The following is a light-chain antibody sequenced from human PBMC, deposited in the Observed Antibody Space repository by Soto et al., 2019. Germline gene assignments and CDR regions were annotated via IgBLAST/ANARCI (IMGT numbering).Light chain of an antibody. CDR3: QQRSNWPPIT. CDR2: DAS. Sequence: EIVMTQSPATRSVSPGERATLSCRASQSVSSYLAWYQQKPGQAPRLLIYDASNRATGIPARFSGSGSGTDFTLTISNVEPEDFAVYYCQQRSNWPPITFGQGTRLEIK. J-gene: IGKJ5*01. V-gene: IGKV3-11*01. CDR1: QSVSSY.